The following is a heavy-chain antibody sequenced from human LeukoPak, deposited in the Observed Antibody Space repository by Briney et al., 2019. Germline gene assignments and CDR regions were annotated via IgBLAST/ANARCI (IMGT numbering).Heavy chain of an antibody. CDR2: IGNSGGHT. CDR3: AKRGGESSGWGPF. V-gene: IGHV3-23*01. J-gene: IGHJ4*02. Sequence: GGSLRLSCAASGFTFTTYAMCWVRQAPGKGLEWVSCIGNSGGHTVYADSVRGRFTVSRDTSRNTLFLEMNSLRAEDTAIYYCAKRGGESSGWGPFWGQGTLVTVSS. D-gene: IGHD6-19*01. CDR1: GFTFTTYA.